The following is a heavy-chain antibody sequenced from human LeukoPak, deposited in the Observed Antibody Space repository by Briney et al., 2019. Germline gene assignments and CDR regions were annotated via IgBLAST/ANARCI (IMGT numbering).Heavy chain of an antibody. J-gene: IGHJ3*02. CDR3: ARPRLAILDAFDI. CDR1: GFTFSSYA. CDR2: ISYDGSNK. D-gene: IGHD2-2*01. Sequence: PGGSLRLSCAASGFTFSSYAMHWVRQAPGKGLEWVAVISYDGSNKYYADSVKGRFTISRDNSKNTLYLQMNSLRAEDTAVYYCARPRLAILDAFDIWGQGTMVTVSS. V-gene: IGHV3-30-3*01.